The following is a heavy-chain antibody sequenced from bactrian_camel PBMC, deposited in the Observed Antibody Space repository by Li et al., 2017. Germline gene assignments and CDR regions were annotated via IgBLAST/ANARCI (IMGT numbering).Heavy chain of an antibody. CDR1: GYTYSSNR. Sequence: QVQLVESGGGSVQDGGSLRLSCAASGYTYSSNRMAWFRQAPGREREDIATIFTTGAGLPTYDSDVEGRFTISRDNDKNTLYLQMNSLKPEDTAVYHCAADPPSLAFSTWSCGGRTDYKYWGQGTQ. V-gene: IGHV3-3*01. D-gene: IGHD1*01. CDR3: AADPPSLAFSTWSCGGRTDYKY. J-gene: IGHJ4*01. CDR2: IFTTGAGLP.